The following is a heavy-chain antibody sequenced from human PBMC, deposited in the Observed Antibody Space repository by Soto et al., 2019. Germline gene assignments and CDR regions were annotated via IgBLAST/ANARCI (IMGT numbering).Heavy chain of an antibody. CDR1: GGSFSGLY. D-gene: IGHD5-12*01. J-gene: IGHJ4*02. V-gene: IGHV4-34*01. CDR3: ARGRAVVATFSRLHYFDY. CDR2: ISHSGST. Sequence: SETLSLTCAVYGGSFSGLYWSWIRQPPGKGLEWIGEISHSGSTNYNPSLKSRVTMSIDTSKSQFSLKLNSVTAADTAVYYCARGRAVVATFSRLHYFDYWGQETLVIVSS.